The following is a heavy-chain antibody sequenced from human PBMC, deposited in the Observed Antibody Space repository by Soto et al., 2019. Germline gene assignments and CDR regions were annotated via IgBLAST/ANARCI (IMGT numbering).Heavy chain of an antibody. D-gene: IGHD1-1*01. J-gene: IGHJ4*02. V-gene: IGHV3-23*01. CDR2: ITGDGGDT. Sequence: GGSLRLSCVSSVFTFSSYAMSCVRQSPGKWLEWVSAITGDGGDTFHADSVRGRLTISRDNSRNTLYLQMDSLRAEDTALYYCAKGSAPSRTYYFEYWGQGTMVTVSS. CDR3: AKGSAPSRTYYFEY. CDR1: VFTFSSYA.